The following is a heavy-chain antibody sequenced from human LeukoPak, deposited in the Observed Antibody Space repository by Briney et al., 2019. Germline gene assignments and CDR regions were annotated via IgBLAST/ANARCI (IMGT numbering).Heavy chain of an antibody. V-gene: IGHV3-30*03. J-gene: IGHJ4*02. CDR2: ISYDGSNK. CDR1: GFTFSSYG. Sequence: PGRSLRLSCAASGFTFSSYGMHWVRQVPGKGLEWVAVISYDGSNKYYADSVKGRFTISRDNSKNTLYLQMNSLRAEDTAVYYCAIEVSGAAGNWGQGTLVTVSS. CDR3: AIEVSGAAGN. D-gene: IGHD6-13*01.